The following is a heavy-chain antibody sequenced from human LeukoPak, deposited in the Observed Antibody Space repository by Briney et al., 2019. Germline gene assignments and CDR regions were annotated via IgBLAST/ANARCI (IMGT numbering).Heavy chain of an antibody. CDR3: ARGTRWEPFDY. J-gene: IGHJ4*02. Sequence: GGSLRLSCAASGFTFSSYSMNWVRQAPGKGLEWVSYISSSSSYIYYADSVKGRFTISRDNAKNSLHLQMNSLRAEDTAVYFCARGTRWEPFDYWGQGTLVTVSS. V-gene: IGHV3-21*01. D-gene: IGHD1-26*01. CDR2: ISSSSSYI. CDR1: GFTFSSYS.